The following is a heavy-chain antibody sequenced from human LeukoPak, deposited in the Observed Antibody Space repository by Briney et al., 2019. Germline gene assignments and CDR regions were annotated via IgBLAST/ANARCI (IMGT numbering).Heavy chain of an antibody. CDR3: ARDRDGYNFDAFDI. J-gene: IGHJ3*02. V-gene: IGHV4-30-4*08. D-gene: IGHD5-24*01. CDR2: IYYSGST. Sequence: SQTLSLTCTVSGGSISVGTYYWSWIRQPPGKGLEWIGYIYYSGSTYYNPSLKSRVSISVDTSKNQFSLKLSSVTPADTAVFYCARDRDGYNFDAFDIWGQGTMVTVSS. CDR1: GGSISVGTYY.